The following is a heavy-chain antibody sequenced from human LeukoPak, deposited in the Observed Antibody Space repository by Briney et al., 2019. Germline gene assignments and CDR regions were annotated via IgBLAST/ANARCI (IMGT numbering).Heavy chain of an antibody. J-gene: IGHJ3*02. Sequence: GGSLRLSCAASGFTFSSYSMNWVRQAPGKGLEWVSSISSSSSYIYYADSVKGRFTISRDNAKNSLYLQMNSLRAEDTAVYYCARDPYVSAYGAFDIWGLGTRVTVSS. V-gene: IGHV3-21*01. CDR3: ARDPYVSAYGAFDI. D-gene: IGHD3-22*01. CDR2: ISSSSSYI. CDR1: GFTFSSYS.